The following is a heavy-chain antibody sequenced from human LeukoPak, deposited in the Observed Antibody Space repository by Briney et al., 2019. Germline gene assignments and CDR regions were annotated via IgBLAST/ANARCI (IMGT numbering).Heavy chain of an antibody. CDR2: INPSGGST. J-gene: IGHJ4*02. CDR1: GYTFTSYY. Sequence: ASVKVSCKASGYTFTSYYMHWVRQAPGQGLEWMGIINPSGGSTSYAQKFQGRVTMTRDTSTSTVYMELSSLRSEDTAVYYCAILGKVGATTVYWGQGTLVTVSS. CDR3: AILGKVGATTVY. V-gene: IGHV1-46*03. D-gene: IGHD1-26*01.